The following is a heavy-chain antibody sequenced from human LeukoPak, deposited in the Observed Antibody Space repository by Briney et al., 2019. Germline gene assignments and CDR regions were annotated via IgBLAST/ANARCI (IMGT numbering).Heavy chain of an antibody. Sequence: SETLSLTCTVSGGSISSGGYYWSWIRQPPGKGLEWIGYIYHSGSTYYNPSLKSRVTISVDTSKNQFSLKLSSVTAADTAVYYCARTYNYGGNPPIDPWGQGTLVTVSS. V-gene: IGHV4-30-2*01. CDR1: GGSISSGGYY. D-gene: IGHD4-23*01. CDR2: IYHSGST. CDR3: ARTYNYGGNPPIDP. J-gene: IGHJ5*02.